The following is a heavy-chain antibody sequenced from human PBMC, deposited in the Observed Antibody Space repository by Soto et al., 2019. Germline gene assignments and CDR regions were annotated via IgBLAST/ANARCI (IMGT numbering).Heavy chain of an antibody. J-gene: IGHJ6*02. V-gene: IGHV4-34*01. CDR1: GGSFSGYY. D-gene: IGHD3-10*01. CDR2: INHSGST. CDR3: ARAVHRYYYGSGSYYNYYYYYGMDV. Sequence: SETLSLTCAVYGGSFSGYYWSWIRQPPGKGLEWIGEINHSGSTNYNPSLKSRVTISVDTSKNQFSLKLSSVTAADTAVYYCARAVHRYYYGSGSYYNYYYYYGMDVWGQGTTVTVSS.